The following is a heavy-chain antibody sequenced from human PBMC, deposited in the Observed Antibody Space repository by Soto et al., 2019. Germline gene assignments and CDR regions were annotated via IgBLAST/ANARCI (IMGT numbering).Heavy chain of an antibody. Sequence: PSETLSLTCTVSGGSISSSYWSWIRQPPGKGLEWIGYIYYSGSTNYNPSLKSRVTISVDTSKNQFSLKLSSVTAADTAVYYCARDFNWNYAGYYYYGMDVWGQGTTVTVSS. V-gene: IGHV4-59*01. D-gene: IGHD1-7*01. CDR3: ARDFNWNYAGYYYYGMDV. CDR2: IYYSGST. CDR1: GGSISSSY. J-gene: IGHJ6*02.